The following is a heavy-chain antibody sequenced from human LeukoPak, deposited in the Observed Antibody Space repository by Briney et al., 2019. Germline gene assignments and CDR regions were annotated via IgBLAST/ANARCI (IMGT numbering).Heavy chain of an antibody. D-gene: IGHD5-18*01. V-gene: IGHV4-59*01. J-gene: IGHJ4*02. CDR3: ARDRSYGNFDY. CDR1: GGSINSYY. CDR2: IYYSGST. Sequence: SETLSLTCTVSGGSINSYYWSWVRQPPGKGLEWIGYIYYSGSTNYNPSLKSRVTISVDTSKNQFSLKPSSVTAADTAVYYCARDRSYGNFDYWGQGTLVTVSS.